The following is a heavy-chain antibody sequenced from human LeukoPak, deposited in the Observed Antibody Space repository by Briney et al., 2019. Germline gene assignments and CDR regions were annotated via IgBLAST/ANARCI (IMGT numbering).Heavy chain of an antibody. CDR3: ASLTLIWSGYYG. CDR1: GFTFSSYS. J-gene: IGHJ4*02. Sequence: PGGSLRLSCAASGFTFSSYSMNWARQAPGKGLEWVSSISSSSSYIYYADSVKGRFTISRDNAKNSLYLQMNSLRAEDTAVYHCASLTLIWSGYYGGGQGTLVTVSS. D-gene: IGHD3-3*01. CDR2: ISSSSSYI. V-gene: IGHV3-21*01.